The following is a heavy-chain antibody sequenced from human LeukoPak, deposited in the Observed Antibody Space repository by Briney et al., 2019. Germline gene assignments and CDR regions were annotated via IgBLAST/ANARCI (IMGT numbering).Heavy chain of an antibody. J-gene: IGHJ4*02. CDR2: IYYSGST. Sequence: NPSETLSLTCTVSGGSISSYYWSWIRQPPGKGLEWIGYIYYSGSTNYNPSLKSRVTISVDTSKNQFSLKLSSVTAADTAVYYCARHSIKIYDGVDYWGQGTLVTVSS. V-gene: IGHV4-59*08. D-gene: IGHD3-16*01. CDR3: ARHSIKIYDGVDY. CDR1: GGSISSYY.